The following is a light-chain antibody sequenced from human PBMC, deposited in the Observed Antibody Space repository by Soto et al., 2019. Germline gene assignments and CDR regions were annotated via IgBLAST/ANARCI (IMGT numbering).Light chain of an antibody. CDR2: DAS. Sequence: EIVLTQFPDTLSLSPGERATLSCRASQSVSSYLGWYQQKPGQAPRLLIYDASHRATGIPARFSASGSGTDFTLTISSLEPEDFALYFCQQRDTWPPRVTFGQGTRLEIK. CDR3: QQRDTWPPRVT. J-gene: IGKJ5*01. V-gene: IGKV3-11*01. CDR1: QSVSSY.